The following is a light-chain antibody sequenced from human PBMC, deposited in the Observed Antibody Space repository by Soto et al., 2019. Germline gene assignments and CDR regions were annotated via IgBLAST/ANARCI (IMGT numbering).Light chain of an antibody. CDR1: NIGSKS. J-gene: IGLJ2*01. Sequence: SYELTQPPSVSVAPGETARITCGGDNIGSKSVHWYQQKPGQAPVLVIFYDSDRPSGIPERFSGSNSGNTATLTISRVEAGDEADYHCQVWDSTSDPPYVVFGGGTKLTVL. V-gene: IGLV3-21*04. CDR2: YDS. CDR3: QVWDSTSDPPYVV.